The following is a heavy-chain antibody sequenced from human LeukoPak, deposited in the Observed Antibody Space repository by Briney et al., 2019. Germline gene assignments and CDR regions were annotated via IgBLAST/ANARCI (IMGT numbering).Heavy chain of an antibody. Sequence: GRSLRLSCAASGFTFSSYGMHWVRQAPGKGLEWVAVISYDGSNKYYADSVKGRFTISRDNSKNTLYLQTNSLRAEDTAVYYCAKEIEVGAYPDYWGQGTLVTVSS. CDR2: ISYDGSNK. J-gene: IGHJ4*02. CDR3: AKEIEVGAYPDY. CDR1: GFTFSSYG. V-gene: IGHV3-30*18. D-gene: IGHD1-26*01.